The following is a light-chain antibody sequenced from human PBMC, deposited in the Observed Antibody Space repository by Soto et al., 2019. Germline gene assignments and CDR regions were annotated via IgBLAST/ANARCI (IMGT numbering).Light chain of an antibody. CDR1: QGISNY. V-gene: IGKV1-27*01. CDR3: QKYNSASGFT. CDR2: AAS. J-gene: IGKJ3*01. Sequence: DIQMTQSPSSLSASVGDRVTITCRASQGISNYLAWYQQKPEKVPKLLIYAASTLQSGVPTRFSGSGSGTDFTLTISSLQHEDVATYYCQKYNSASGFTFGPGTKVDIK.